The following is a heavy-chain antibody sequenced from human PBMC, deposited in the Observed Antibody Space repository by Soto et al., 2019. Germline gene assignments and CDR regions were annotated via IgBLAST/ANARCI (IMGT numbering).Heavy chain of an antibody. D-gene: IGHD3-22*01. CDR2: IIPIFGTA. CDR3: ARGRGYDSNDYYYAY. V-gene: IGHV1-69*01. CDR1: GGTFSRHA. J-gene: IGHJ4*02. Sequence: QVQLVQSGAEVRKPGSSVKVSCKASGGTFSRHAISWVRQAPGQGLEWMGGIIPIFGTANHAQKFQGIVTIIADESTSTVYMELSSLRSEDTAMYYCARGRGYDSNDYYYAYWGQGTLVIVSS.